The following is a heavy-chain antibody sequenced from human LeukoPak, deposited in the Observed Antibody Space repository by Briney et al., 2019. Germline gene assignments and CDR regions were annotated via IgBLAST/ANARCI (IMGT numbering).Heavy chain of an antibody. D-gene: IGHD6-6*01. J-gene: IGHJ4*02. Sequence: GASVKVSCKASGYTLTSYDINWVRQATGQGLEWMGWMNPNSGNTGYAQKFQGRVTMTRNTSISTAYMELSSLRSEDTAVYYCARGGFIAARRCLRYWGQGTLVTVSS. V-gene: IGHV1-8*01. CDR2: MNPNSGNT. CDR3: ARGGFIAARRCLRY. CDR1: GYTLTSYD.